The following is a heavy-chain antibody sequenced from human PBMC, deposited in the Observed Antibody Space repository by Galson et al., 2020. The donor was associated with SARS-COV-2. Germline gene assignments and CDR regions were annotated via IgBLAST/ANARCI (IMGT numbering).Heavy chain of an antibody. V-gene: IGHV3-33*01. D-gene: IGHD3-10*01. CDR2: IWYDGSNK. CDR3: ARDPGITMVRGVITPDYYFDY. Sequence: GGSLRLSCAASGFTFSSYGMHWVRQAPGKGLEWVAVIWYDGSNKYYADSVKGRFTISRDNSKNTLYLQMNSLRAEDTAVYYCARDPGITMVRGVITPDYYFDYWGQGTLVTVSS. CDR1: GFTFSSYG. J-gene: IGHJ4*02.